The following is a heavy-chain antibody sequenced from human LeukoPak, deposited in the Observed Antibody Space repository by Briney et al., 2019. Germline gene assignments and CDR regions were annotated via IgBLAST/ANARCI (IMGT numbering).Heavy chain of an antibody. V-gene: IGHV3-23*01. CDR2: ISATGGST. J-gene: IGHJ6*03. D-gene: IGHD2-15*01. CDR1: GFAFSTFA. Sequence: PGGSLRLSCAASGFAFSTFAMSWVRQAPGKGLEWVSGISATGGSTHYADSVKGRFTISRDNSKNTVILQMSSLRLEDTALYYCAKRHCRGGTCYSDSYYLDVWGKGTTVTVSS. CDR3: AKRHCRGGTCYSDSYYLDV.